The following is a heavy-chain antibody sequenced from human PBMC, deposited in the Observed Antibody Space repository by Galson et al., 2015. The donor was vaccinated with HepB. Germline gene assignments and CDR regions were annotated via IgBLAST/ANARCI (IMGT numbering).Heavy chain of an antibody. V-gene: IGHV7-4-1*02. Sequence: SVKVSCKASGYTFTSYAMNWVRQAPGQGLEWMGWINTNTGNPTYAQGFTGRFVFSLDTSVSTAYLQISSLKAEDTAVYYCAREFPSVSGPAPELVVPAAMKLSDYYGMDVWGQGTTVTVSS. CDR2: INTNTGNP. D-gene: IGHD2-2*01. CDR3: AREFPSVSGPAPELVVPAAMKLSDYYGMDV. J-gene: IGHJ6*02. CDR1: GYTFTSYA.